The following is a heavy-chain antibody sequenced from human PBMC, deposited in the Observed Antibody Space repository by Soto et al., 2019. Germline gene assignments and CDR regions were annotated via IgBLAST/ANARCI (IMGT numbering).Heavy chain of an antibody. CDR1: GFTFSGSA. CDR2: IRSKANSYAT. D-gene: IGHD2-15*01. V-gene: IGHV3-73*02. Sequence: EVQLVESGGGLVQPGGSLKLSCAASGFTFSGSAMHWVRQASGKGLEWVGRIRSKANSYATAYAASVKGRFTISRDDSKNTAYLQMNSLKTEDTAVYYCTTLLCSGGSCPYYYYGMDVWGQGTTVTVSS. CDR3: TTLLCSGGSCPYYYYGMDV. J-gene: IGHJ6*02.